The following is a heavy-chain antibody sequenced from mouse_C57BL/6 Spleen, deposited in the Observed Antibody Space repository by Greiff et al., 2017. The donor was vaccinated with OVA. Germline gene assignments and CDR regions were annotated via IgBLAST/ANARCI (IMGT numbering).Heavy chain of an antibody. V-gene: IGHV5-17*01. CDR2: ISSGSSTN. D-gene: IGHD1-1*01. CDR1: GFTFSDYG. CDR3: ASYYAWFAY. J-gene: IGHJ3*01. Sequence: EVQVVESGGGLVKPGGSLKLSCAASGFTFSDYGMHWVRQAPEKGLEWVAYISSGSSTNYYADTVKGRFTISKDNAKNTLFLQMTSLMSEDTAMYYCASYYAWFAYWGQGTLVTVSA.